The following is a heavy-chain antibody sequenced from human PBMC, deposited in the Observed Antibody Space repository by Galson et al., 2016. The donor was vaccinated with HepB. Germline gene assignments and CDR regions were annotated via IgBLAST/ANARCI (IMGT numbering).Heavy chain of an antibody. J-gene: IGHJ4*02. CDR3: AKGRYCGGDCYSSDY. Sequence: SLRLSCAASGFTFRASWMSWVRQPPGKGPEWVANINPDGSQTYYVDSVKGRFNISKDNAKNSLYLRMNSLRAEDTAVYYCAKGRYCGGDCYSSDYWGQGTLVTVSS. CDR1: GFTFRASW. D-gene: IGHD2-21*02. CDR2: INPDGSQT. V-gene: IGHV3-7*03.